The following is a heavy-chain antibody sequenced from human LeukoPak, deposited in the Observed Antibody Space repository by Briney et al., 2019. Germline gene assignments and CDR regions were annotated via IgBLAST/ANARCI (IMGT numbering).Heavy chain of an antibody. CDR3: ASTDDGSYRRFDY. J-gene: IGHJ4*02. V-gene: IGHV4-59*01. CDR1: GGSISSYY. Sequence: SETLSLTCTVSGGSISSYYWSWIRQPPGKGLEWIGYIYYSGSTNYNPSLKSRVTISVETSKNQFSLKLSSVTAADTAVYYCASTDDGSYRRFDYWGQGTLVTVSS. D-gene: IGHD1-26*01. CDR2: IYYSGST.